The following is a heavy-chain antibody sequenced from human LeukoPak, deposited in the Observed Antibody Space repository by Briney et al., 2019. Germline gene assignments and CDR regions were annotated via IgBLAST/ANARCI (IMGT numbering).Heavy chain of an antibody. CDR3: ARWGVVFDAFDI. CDR1: GGSISSYY. Sequence: SETLSLTCTVSGGSISSYYWSWVRQPPGKGLEWIGYIYYSGSTNYNPSLKSRVTISVDTSKNQFSLKLSSVTAADTAVYYCARWGVVFDAFDIWGQGTMVTVSS. D-gene: IGHD3-3*01. J-gene: IGHJ3*02. V-gene: IGHV4-59*12. CDR2: IYYSGST.